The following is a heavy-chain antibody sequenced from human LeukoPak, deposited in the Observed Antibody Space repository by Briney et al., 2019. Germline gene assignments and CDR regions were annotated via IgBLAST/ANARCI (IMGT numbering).Heavy chain of an antibody. CDR3: ARVNWICDY. D-gene: IGHD1-20*01. Sequence: PSETLSLTCAVSGYSISNGYHWGWIRQPPGKGLEWIGSIYRSGSTYYSPSLKSRVTISVDTSKNHFSLRLSSVTAADTAVYYCARVNWICDYWGQGTLVTVSS. J-gene: IGHJ4*02. CDR2: IYRSGST. V-gene: IGHV4-38-2*01. CDR1: GYSISNGYH.